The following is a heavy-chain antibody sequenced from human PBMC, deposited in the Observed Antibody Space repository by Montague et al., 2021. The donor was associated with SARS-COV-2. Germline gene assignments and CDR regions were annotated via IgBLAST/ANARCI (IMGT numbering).Heavy chain of an antibody. J-gene: IGHJ4*02. CDR3: ARSYGTTVVTRAFDY. V-gene: IGHV2-70*01. D-gene: IGHD4-23*01. CDR2: IDWXDDK. Sequence: PALVKSTQTLTLTCTFSGFSLSTSGMCVSWIRQPPGKALEWLTLIDWXDDKYYSTSLKTRLTISKDTFKNQVVFTMTNMDPVDTATYYCARSYGTTVVTRAFDYWGQGTLVTVSS. CDR1: GFSLSTSGMC.